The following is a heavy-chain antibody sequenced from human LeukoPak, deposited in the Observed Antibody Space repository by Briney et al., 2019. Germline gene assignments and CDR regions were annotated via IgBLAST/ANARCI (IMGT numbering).Heavy chain of an antibody. D-gene: IGHD2-2*01. V-gene: IGHV4-59*02. CDR3: ARASLLLGWFDP. CDR1: GGSVSDYY. Sequence: PSETLSLTCTISGGSVSDYYWSWIRQSPGKGLEWIGYIYHTGSTSYSPSLKSRVTISADTSQNQFSLKLSSVTAADTAVYYCARASLLLGWFDPWGQGTLVTVSS. CDR2: IYHTGST. J-gene: IGHJ5*02.